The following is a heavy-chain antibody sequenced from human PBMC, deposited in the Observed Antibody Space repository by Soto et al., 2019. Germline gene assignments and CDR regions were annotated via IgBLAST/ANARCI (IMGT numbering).Heavy chain of an antibody. D-gene: IGHD2-2*01. CDR3: ARDSGRYCSSTSCSYYAFDI. J-gene: IGHJ3*02. CDR1: GGSISSGDYY. V-gene: IGHV4-30-4*01. CDR2: IYYSGST. Sequence: KASETLSLTCTVSGGSISSGDYYWSWIRQPPGKGLEWIGYIYYSGSTYYNPSLKSRVTISVDTSKNQFYLKLSSVTAADTAVYYCARDSGRYCSSTSCSYYAFDIWGQGTMVTVSS.